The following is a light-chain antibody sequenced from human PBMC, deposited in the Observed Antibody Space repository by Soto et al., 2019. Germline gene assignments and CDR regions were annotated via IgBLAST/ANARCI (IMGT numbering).Light chain of an antibody. CDR2: AAS. CDR1: QGISSY. V-gene: IGKV1-9*01. Sequence: DIQLTQSPSFLSASVGDRVTITCRASQGISSYLAWYQQKPGKAPKLLIYAASTLQSGVPSRFSGSGSGTEFTLTISSLQHEDFATYYCQQLNSYPLITFGHGTRLEIK. CDR3: QQLNSYPLIT. J-gene: IGKJ5*01.